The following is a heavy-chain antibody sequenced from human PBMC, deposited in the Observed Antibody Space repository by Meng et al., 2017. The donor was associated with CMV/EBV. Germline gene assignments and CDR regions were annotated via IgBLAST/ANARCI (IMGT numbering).Heavy chain of an antibody. J-gene: IGHJ4*02. Sequence: CATSEFNFSNYAMSWVRQAPGKGLEWVSAISGSGDRIYYADSVKGRFTISRDNSKNTVYLQMNSLRAEDSALYYCAKDQGSGWPGFDYWGQGTLVTVSS. V-gene: IGHV3-23*01. CDR3: AKDQGSGWPGFDY. D-gene: IGHD6-19*01. CDR2: ISGSGDRI. CDR1: EFNFSNYA.